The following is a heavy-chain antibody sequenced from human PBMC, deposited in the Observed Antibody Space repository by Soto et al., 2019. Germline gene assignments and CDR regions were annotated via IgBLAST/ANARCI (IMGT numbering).Heavy chain of an antibody. CDR3: APPALGSGGSCYSCYYYMDV. CDR1: GFTFSSYA. Sequence: GGSLRLSCAASGFTFSSYAMSWVRQAPGKGLEWVSAISGSGGSTYYADSVKGRFTISRDNSKNTLYLQMNSLRAEDTAVYYCAPPALGSGGSCYSCYYYMDVWGKGTTVTVSS. J-gene: IGHJ6*03. CDR2: ISGSGGST. V-gene: IGHV3-23*01. D-gene: IGHD2-15*01.